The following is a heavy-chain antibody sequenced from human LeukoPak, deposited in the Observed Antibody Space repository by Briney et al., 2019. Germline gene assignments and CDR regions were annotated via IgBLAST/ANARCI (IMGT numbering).Heavy chain of an antibody. CDR1: GGSIRSSNYY. CDR3: ARLGCSGGSCFSAWDDY. CDR2: IYSTGST. J-gene: IGHJ4*02. V-gene: IGHV4-39*01. D-gene: IGHD2-15*01. Sequence: SETLSLTCTVTGGSIRSSNYYWGWIRQPPGKGLEWIGSIYSTGSTYYNPSLKSRVTMSVDTSKDQFSLKLSSVTAEDTAVYYCARLGCSGGSCFSAWDDYWGQGTLVTVSS.